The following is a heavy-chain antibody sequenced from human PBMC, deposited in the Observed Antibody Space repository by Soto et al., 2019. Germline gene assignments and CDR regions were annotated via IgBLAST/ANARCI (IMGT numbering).Heavy chain of an antibody. CDR2: IYSSGSA. J-gene: IGHJ4*02. D-gene: IGHD2-15*01. Sequence: SETLSLTCSVSGGSMNTYYWSWIRQPPGKGLEWIGYIYSSGSANYKLSLKSRVVFSVDTSKNQFSLKLSSVTAADTAVYYCARGSGNPFDYWGQGTLVTVSS. CDR1: GGSMNTYY. CDR3: ARGSGNPFDY. V-gene: IGHV4-59*01.